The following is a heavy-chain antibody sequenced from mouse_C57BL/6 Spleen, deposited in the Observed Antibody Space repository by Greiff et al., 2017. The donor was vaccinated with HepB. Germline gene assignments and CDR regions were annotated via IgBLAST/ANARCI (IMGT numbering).Heavy chain of an antibody. D-gene: IGHD1-1*01. CDR3: ASTSSSPFAY. J-gene: IGHJ3*01. CDR1: GYTFTSYW. V-gene: IGHV1-61*01. CDR2: IYPSDSET. Sequence: QVQLQQPGAELVRPGSSVKLSCKASGYTFTSYWMDWVKQRPGQGLEWIGNIYPSDSETHYNQKFKDKATLTVDKSSSTAYMQRSSLTSEDSAVYYCASTSSSPFAYWGQGTLVTVSA.